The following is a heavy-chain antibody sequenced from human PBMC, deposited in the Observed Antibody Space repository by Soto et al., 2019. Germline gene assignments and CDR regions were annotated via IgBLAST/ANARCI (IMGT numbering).Heavy chain of an antibody. V-gene: IGHV1-18*01. D-gene: IGHD3-22*01. J-gene: IGHJ4*02. CDR1: GYSFATSG. CDR2: ISVYNGNT. CDR3: ARAGQYYDSSGYVN. Sequence: QVKLVQSGPEVKKPGASLKVSCNASGYSFATSGISWVRQAPGQGLEWMGWISVYNGNTNYDQKLHDRVTMTTDTSTTTAYLELRSLRSDDTAVYYCARAGQYYDSSGYVNWGQGTLVTVSS.